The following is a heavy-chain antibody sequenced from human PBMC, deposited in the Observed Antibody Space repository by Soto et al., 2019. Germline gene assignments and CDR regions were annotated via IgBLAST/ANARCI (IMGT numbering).Heavy chain of an antibody. J-gene: IGHJ4*02. Sequence: QVQLQQWGAGLLKPSETLSLTCAVYGGSFSGYYWSWIRQPPGKGLEWIGEINHSGSTNYNPSLKSRVTISVDTSKNLFSLKLSSVTAADTAVYYCARSSIAAAGIYFDYWGQGTLVTVPS. V-gene: IGHV4-34*01. CDR3: ARSSIAAAGIYFDY. CDR1: GGSFSGYY. CDR2: INHSGST. D-gene: IGHD6-13*01.